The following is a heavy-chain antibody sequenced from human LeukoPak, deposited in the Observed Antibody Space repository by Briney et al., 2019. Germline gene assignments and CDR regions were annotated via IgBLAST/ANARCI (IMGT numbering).Heavy chain of an antibody. CDR2: VYSSGNT. CDR1: GGFISSYY. Sequence: SSETLSLTCTVSGGFISSYYWSWLRHPPGKGLEWIGYVYSSGNTNYNPSLKSRVTISLDTSKNQFSLKMSSLTAADTAVYYCARRTPVTPNSFDSWGQGTLVTVSS. CDR3: ARRTPVTPNSFDS. V-gene: IGHV4-59*08. D-gene: IGHD4-17*01. J-gene: IGHJ5*01.